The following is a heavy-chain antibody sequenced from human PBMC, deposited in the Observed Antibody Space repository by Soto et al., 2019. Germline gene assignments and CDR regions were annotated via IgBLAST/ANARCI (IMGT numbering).Heavy chain of an antibody. CDR1: GGSISNYY. CDR3: AREDPTVAGTNYFDY. V-gene: IGHV4-59*01. Sequence: SETLSLTCTVSGGSISNYYWSWIRQPPGKGLEWIGYIYFSRSTTHNPSLKSRVTISVDTSKNQFSLKLNSVTAVDTAVYYCAREDPTVAGTNYFDYWGQGILVTVS. J-gene: IGHJ4*02. CDR2: IYFSRST. D-gene: IGHD6-19*01.